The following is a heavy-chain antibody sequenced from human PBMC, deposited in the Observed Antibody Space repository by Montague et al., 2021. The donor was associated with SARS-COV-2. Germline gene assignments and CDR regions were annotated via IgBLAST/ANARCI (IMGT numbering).Heavy chain of an antibody. CDR1: GDSVSSKSVA. V-gene: IGHV6-1*01. Sequence: CAISGDSVSSKSVAWNWIRQSPSRGLEWLGRTYYRSKWYSDYAESVKRXLVIIPDTSKNQVSLQLNSVIPEDTAVYFCASSGITLTGLDAFDIWGQGTMVTVSS. CDR2: TYYRSKWYS. D-gene: IGHD3-9*01. CDR3: ASSGITLTGLDAFDI. J-gene: IGHJ3*02.